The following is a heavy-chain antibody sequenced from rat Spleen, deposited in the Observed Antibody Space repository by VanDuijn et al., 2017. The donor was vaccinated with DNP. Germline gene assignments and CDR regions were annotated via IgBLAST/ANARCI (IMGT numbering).Heavy chain of an antibody. D-gene: IGHD1-12*02. J-gene: IGHJ2*01. Sequence: EVQLVESGGGLVQPGRSLKLSCAASGFTFSNSGMHWIRQAPTEGLECVAYISYHGSRTYYRDSVEGRFTISRDNAKSTLYLQMDSLRSEDTATYYCARHGNGTYYYDYWGQGVMVTVSS. CDR2: ISYHGSRT. V-gene: IGHV5-19*01. CDR1: GFTFSNSG. CDR3: ARHGNGTYYYDY.